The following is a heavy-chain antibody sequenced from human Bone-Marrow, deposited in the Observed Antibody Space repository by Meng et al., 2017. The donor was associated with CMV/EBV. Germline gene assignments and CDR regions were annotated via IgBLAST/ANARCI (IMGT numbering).Heavy chain of an antibody. CDR1: GFTFGDYA. V-gene: IGHV3-49*04. J-gene: IGHJ4*02. CDR3: TRESGVYTYYYDSSGLLDY. CDR2: IRSKAYGGTT. Sequence: GSSLKISCTASGFTFGDYAMSWVRQAPGKGLEWVGFIRSKAYGGTTEYAASVKGRFTISRDDSKSIAYLQMNSLKTEDTAVYYCTRESGVYTYYYDSSGLLDYWGQGTLVTVSS. D-gene: IGHD3-22*01.